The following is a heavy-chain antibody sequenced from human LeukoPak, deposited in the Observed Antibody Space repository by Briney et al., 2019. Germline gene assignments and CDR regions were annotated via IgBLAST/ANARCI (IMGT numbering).Heavy chain of an antibody. CDR1: GFTFSSYR. D-gene: IGHD2-15*01. J-gene: IGHJ3*02. CDR3: AREGWHDAFDI. Sequence: GGSLRLSCAASGFTFSSYRMNWVRQAPGKGLEWVSYISSGSSNIYYADSVKGRFTISRDNAKNSLYLQINSLRAEDTAVYSCAREGWHDAFDIWGQGTTVTVSS. CDR2: ISSGSSNI. V-gene: IGHV3-48*01.